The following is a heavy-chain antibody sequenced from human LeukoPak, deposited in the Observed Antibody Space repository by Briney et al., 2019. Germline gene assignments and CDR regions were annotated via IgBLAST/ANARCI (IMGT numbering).Heavy chain of an antibody. D-gene: IGHD2-2*01. CDR3: ASGGSCYDY. J-gene: IGHJ4*02. Sequence: NPSETLSLTCAVYGGSFSGYYWSWIRQPPGKGLEWIGEINHSGSTNYNPSLKSRVTISVDTSKNQFSLKLSSVTAADTAVYYCASGGSCYDYWGQGTLVTVSP. CDR2: INHSGST. CDR1: GGSFSGYY. V-gene: IGHV4-34*01.